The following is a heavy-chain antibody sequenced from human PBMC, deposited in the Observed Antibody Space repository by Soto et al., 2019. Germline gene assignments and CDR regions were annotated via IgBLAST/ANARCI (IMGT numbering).Heavy chain of an antibody. Sequence: QVPLVQSGAEIKKPGSSVRVSCKASGGTFGSYAIIWVRQVPGQGLEWMGGIIPLFGTSKHAQKFQGRVTITADKSTGTAYMELSNLTFEDTAVYFCATAPPIIVEGYYYYYGMDVWGQGTSVTVSS. CDR2: IIPLFGTS. J-gene: IGHJ6*02. CDR3: ATAPPIIVEGYYYYYGMDV. CDR1: GGTFGSYA. V-gene: IGHV1-69*06. D-gene: IGHD3-22*01.